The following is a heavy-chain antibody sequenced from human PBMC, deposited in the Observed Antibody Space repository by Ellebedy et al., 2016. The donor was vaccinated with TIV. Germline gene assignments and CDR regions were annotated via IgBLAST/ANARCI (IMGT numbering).Heavy chain of an antibody. CDR2: IIPIFGTA. CDR1: GGTFSSYA. CDR3: ACALAGGYDSSGYYTGDY. Sequence: SVKVSCXASGGTFSSYAISWVRQAPGQGLEWMGGIIPIFGTANYAQKFQGRVTITADESTSTAYMELSSLRSEDTAVYYCACALAGGYDSSGYYTGDYWGQGTLVTVSS. J-gene: IGHJ4*02. V-gene: IGHV1-69*13. D-gene: IGHD3-22*01.